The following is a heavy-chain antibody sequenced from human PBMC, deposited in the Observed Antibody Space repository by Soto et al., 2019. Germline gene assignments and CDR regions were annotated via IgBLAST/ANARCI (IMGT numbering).Heavy chain of an antibody. Sequence: HPGGSLRLSCTASGFTFGDYAMSWFRQAPGKGLEWVGFIRSKAYGGTTEYAASVKGRFTISRDDSKSIAYLQMNSLKTEDTAVYYCTRDHRENYYDSSGYYPYWGQGTLVTVSS. V-gene: IGHV3-49*03. CDR2: IRSKAYGGTT. CDR3: TRDHRENYYDSSGYYPY. D-gene: IGHD3-22*01. CDR1: GFTFGDYA. J-gene: IGHJ4*02.